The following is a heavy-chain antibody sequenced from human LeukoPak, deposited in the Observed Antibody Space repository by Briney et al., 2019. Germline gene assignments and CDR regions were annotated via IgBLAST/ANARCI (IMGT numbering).Heavy chain of an antibody. V-gene: IGHV3-23*01. D-gene: IGHD2-15*01. CDR2: ITGSGGST. CDR1: GFTFSNYG. CDR3: AKWGCSGGSCYPFAY. J-gene: IGHJ4*02. Sequence: GGSLRLSCAASGFTFSNYGLSWVRQAPGKGLEWVSGITGSGGSTYYADSVKGRFTISRDNSKNTLYLQMNSLRAEDTAVYYCAKWGCSGGSCYPFAYWGQGTLVTVSS.